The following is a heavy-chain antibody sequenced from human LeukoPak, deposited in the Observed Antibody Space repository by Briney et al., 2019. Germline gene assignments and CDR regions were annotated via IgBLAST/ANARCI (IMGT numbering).Heavy chain of an antibody. D-gene: IGHD1-14*01. Sequence: PGGSLRLSCAASGFTFSAYYMSWIRKAPGKGLEWVSYISSSGSTIYYADSVKGRFTISRDNAKNSLYLQMNSLRAEDTAVYYCARDNRHIDAFDIWGQGTMVTVSS. CDR2: ISSSGSTI. CDR3: ARDNRHIDAFDI. CDR1: GFTFSAYY. J-gene: IGHJ3*02. V-gene: IGHV3-11*01.